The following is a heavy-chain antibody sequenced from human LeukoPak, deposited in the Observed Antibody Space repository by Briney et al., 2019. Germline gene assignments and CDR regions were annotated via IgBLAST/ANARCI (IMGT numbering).Heavy chain of an antibody. CDR3: AREIAAAGPVFDY. CDR2: IKQDGSEK. D-gene: IGHD6-13*01. Sequence: PGGSLRLSCAASGFTFSSYWMSWVRQAPGKGLEWVANIKQDGSEKYYVDSVKGRFTISRDNAKNSLYLQMNSLRAEDTAVYYCAREIAAAGPVFDYWGQGTLVTVSS. J-gene: IGHJ4*02. V-gene: IGHV3-7*03. CDR1: GFTFSSYW.